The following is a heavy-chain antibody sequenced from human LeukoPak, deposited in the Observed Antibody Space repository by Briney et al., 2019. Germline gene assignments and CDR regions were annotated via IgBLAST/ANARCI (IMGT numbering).Heavy chain of an antibody. Sequence: GGSLRLSCAASGFTFSSYSMNWVRQAPGKGLEWVSSISSSSSYIYYADSVKGRFTISRDNAKNSLYLQMNSLRAEDTAVYYCARDLGYCSSTSCSTSTPGYRGQGTLVTVSS. D-gene: IGHD2-2*03. CDR2: ISSSSSYI. CDR3: ARDLGYCSSTSCSTSTPGY. V-gene: IGHV3-21*01. CDR1: GFTFSSYS. J-gene: IGHJ4*02.